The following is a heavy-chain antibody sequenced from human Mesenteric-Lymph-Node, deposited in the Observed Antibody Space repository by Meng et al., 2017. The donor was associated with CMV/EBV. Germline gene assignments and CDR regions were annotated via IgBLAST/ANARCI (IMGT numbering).Heavy chain of an antibody. CDR3: AKRPEYYDFWSGYFTSNDELYYYGMDV. CDR1: GFTVSSNY. J-gene: IGHJ6*02. V-gene: IGHV3-53*01. CDR2: IYSGGST. Sequence: GESLKISCAASGFTVSSNYMSWVRQAPGKGLEWVSVIYSGGSTYYADSVKGRFTISRDNSKNTLYLQMNSLRAEDTAVYYCAKRPEYYDFWSGYFTSNDELYYYGMDVWGQGTTVTVSS. D-gene: IGHD3-3*01.